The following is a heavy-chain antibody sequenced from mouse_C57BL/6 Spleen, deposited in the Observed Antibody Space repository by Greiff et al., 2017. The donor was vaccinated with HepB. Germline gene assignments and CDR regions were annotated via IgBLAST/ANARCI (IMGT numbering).Heavy chain of an antibody. V-gene: IGHV3-1*01. J-gene: IGHJ2*01. CDR3: ARGYGSPFDY. D-gene: IGHD1-1*01. CDR2: ISYSGST. CDR1: GYSITSGYD. Sequence: DVQLQESGPGMVKPSQSLSLTCTVTGYSITSGYDWHWIRHFPGNKLEWMGYISYSGSTNYNPSLKSRISITHDTSKNHFFLKLNSVTTEDTATYYCARGYGSPFDYWGQGTTLTVSS.